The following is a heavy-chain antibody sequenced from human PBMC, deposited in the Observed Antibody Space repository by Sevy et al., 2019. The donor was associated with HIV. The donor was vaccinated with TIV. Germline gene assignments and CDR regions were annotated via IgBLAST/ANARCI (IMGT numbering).Heavy chain of an antibody. CDR1: GYTFTSYG. V-gene: IGHV1-18*01. CDR2: ISAYNGNT. D-gene: IGHD3-9*01. J-gene: IGHJ6*02. CDR3: ASTYPDYDILTGYYSRGYYYYGMDV. Sequence: ASVNVSCKASGYTFTSYGISWVRQAPGQGLEWMGWISAYNGNTNYAQKLQGRVTMTTDTSTSTAYMELRSLRSDDTAVYYCASTYPDYDILTGYYSRGYYYYGMDVWGQGTTVTVSS.